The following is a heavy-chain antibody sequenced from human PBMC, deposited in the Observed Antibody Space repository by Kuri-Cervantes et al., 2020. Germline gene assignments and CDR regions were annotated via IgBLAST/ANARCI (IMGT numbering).Heavy chain of an antibody. CDR2: IKSKTDGGTT. CDR1: GFTFSSYA. D-gene: IGHD1-1*01. J-gene: IGHJ4*02. V-gene: IGHV3-15*01. Sequence: GESLKISCAASGFTFSSYAMSWVRQAPGKGLEWVGRIKSKTDGGTTDYAAPVKGRFTISRDDSKNTLYLQMNSLKTEDTAVYYCTMGYRGFDYWGQGTLVTVSS. CDR3: TMGYRGFDY.